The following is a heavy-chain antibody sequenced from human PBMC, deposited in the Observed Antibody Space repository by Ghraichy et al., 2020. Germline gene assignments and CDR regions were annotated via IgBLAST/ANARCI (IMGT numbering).Heavy chain of an antibody. Sequence: GGSLRLSCAASGFTFSSYSMNWVRQAPGKGLEWVSSISSSSSYIYYADSVKGRFTISRDNAKNSLYLQMNSLRAEDTAVYYCARGFIAVAGPQESMPIYYFDYWGQGTLVTVSS. CDR1: GFTFSSYS. D-gene: IGHD6-19*01. CDR2: ISSSSSYI. CDR3: ARGFIAVAGPQESMPIYYFDY. V-gene: IGHV3-21*01. J-gene: IGHJ4*02.